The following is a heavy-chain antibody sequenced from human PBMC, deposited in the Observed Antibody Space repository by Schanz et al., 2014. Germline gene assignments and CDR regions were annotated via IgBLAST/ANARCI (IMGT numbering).Heavy chain of an antibody. J-gene: IGHJ4*02. CDR1: TFTFDHYA. CDR3: AKYRGYYRVSGSYRELEY. D-gene: IGHD3-10*01. CDR2: VSSRSDEI. Sequence: EVKLLESGGTLVRPGGSLRLSCAASTFTFDHYAMTWVRQAPGKGLEWVAAVSSRSDEIKYADSMRGRFTISRDNSRSTMYLQMNSLRAEDTAVYYCAKYRGYYRVSGSYRELEYWGQGTLVTVSA. V-gene: IGHV3-23*05.